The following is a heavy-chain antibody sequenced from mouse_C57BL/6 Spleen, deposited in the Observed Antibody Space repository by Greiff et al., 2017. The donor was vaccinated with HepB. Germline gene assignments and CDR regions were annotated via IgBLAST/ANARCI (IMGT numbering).Heavy chain of an antibody. D-gene: IGHD1-1*01. CDR1: GYSFTGYF. J-gene: IGHJ2*01. CDR2: INPYNGDT. V-gene: IGHV1-20*01. Sequence: EVQGVESGPELVKPGDSVKISCKASGYSFTGYFMNWVMQSHGKSLEWIGRINPYNGDTFYNQKFKGKATLTVDKSSSTAHMELRSLTSEDSAVYYCARSGATVVADFDYWGQGTTLTVSS. CDR3: ARSGATVVADFDY.